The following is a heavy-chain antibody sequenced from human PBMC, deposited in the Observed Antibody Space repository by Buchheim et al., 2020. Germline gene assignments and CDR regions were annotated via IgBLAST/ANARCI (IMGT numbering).Heavy chain of an antibody. CDR2: INHSGST. CDR3: ARDSTSSSCPMDV. CDR1: GGSFSGYY. Sequence: QVQLQQWDAGLLKPSETLSLTCAVYGGSFSGYYWSWIRRPPGKGLEWIGEINHSGSTNYNPSLKSRVTISVDTSKNQFSLKLSSVTAADTAVYYCARDSTSSSCPMDVWGQGTT. J-gene: IGHJ6*02. D-gene: IGHD6-13*01. V-gene: IGHV4-34*01.